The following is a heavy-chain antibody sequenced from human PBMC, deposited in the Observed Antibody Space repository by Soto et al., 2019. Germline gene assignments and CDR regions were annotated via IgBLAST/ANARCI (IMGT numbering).Heavy chain of an antibody. Sequence: SVKVSCKASGGTFSSYAISWVRQAPGQGLEWMGGIIPIFGTANYAQKFQGRVTITADESTSTAYMELSSLRSEDTAVYYCATTYCGGDCSDYYYGMDVWGQGTTVTVSS. CDR2: IIPIFGTA. D-gene: IGHD2-21*02. J-gene: IGHJ6*02. CDR3: ATTYCGGDCSDYYYGMDV. V-gene: IGHV1-69*13. CDR1: GGTFSSYA.